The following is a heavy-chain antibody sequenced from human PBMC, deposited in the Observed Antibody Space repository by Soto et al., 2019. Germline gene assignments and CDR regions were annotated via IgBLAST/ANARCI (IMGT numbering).Heavy chain of an antibody. CDR2: IWYDGSNK. V-gene: IGHV3-33*01. CDR1: GFTFSSYG. D-gene: IGHD2-15*01. CDR3: ARDFEDCSGGSCYGPFDY. J-gene: IGHJ4*02. Sequence: GGSLRLSCAASGFTFSSYGMHWVRQAPGKGLEWVAVIWYDGSNKYYADSVKGRFTISRDNSKNTLYLQMNSLRAEDTAVYYCARDFEDCSGGSCYGPFDYWGQGTLVTVSS.